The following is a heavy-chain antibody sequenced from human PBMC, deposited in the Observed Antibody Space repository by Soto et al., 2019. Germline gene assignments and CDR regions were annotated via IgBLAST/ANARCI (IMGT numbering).Heavy chain of an antibody. CDR1: GFSFCSYS. V-gene: IGHV3-30-3*01. D-gene: IGHD4-17*01. CDR2: ISYDGSTK. J-gene: IGHJ5*02. Sequence: PWGSLRLYCAASGFSFCSYSLPWVRQAPGKGLERVAVISYDGSTKYYADSVKGRFTNSRDSSKNTLYLKMTSTRAEDTAVYYCARDESDYENLFVPWGQGTRVTVSA. CDR3: ARDESDYENLFVP.